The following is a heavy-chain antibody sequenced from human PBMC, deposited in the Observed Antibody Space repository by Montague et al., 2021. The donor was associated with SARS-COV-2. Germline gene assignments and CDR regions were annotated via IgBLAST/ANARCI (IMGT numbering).Heavy chain of an antibody. CDR2: HSGLT. Sequence: HSGLTYYNPSLKSRVTISVDTSKNQFSLKLSSVTAADTTVYYCAEGEWELPNYWGQGTLVTVSS. D-gene: IGHD1-26*01. CDR3: AEGEWELPNY. V-gene: IGHV4-30-2*04. J-gene: IGHJ4*02.